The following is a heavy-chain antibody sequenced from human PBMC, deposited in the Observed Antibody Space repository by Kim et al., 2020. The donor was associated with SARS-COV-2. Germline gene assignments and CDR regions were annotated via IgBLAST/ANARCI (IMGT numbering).Heavy chain of an antibody. CDR1: GYTSTSYD. J-gene: IGHJ2*01. CDR3: ARAGIQLWSTHWYFDL. D-gene: IGHD5-18*01. V-gene: IGHV1-8*01. CDR2: MNPNSGNT. Sequence: ASVKVSCKASGYTSTSYDINWVRQATGQGLEWMGWMNPNSGNTGYAQKFQGRVTMTRNTSISTAYMELSSLRSEDTAVYYCARAGIQLWSTHWYFDLWGRGTLVTVSS.